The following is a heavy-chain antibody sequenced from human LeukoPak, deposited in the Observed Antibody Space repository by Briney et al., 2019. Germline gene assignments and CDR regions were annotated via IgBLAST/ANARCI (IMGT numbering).Heavy chain of an antibody. D-gene: IGHD1-1*01. Sequence: SETLSVTCTVAGASIRDYHWSWIQQPPGKGLERIGYIHYTGGAIYSPSLKSRVTMSVDTSKNQFSLNLNSVTAADTAVYYCARTTTDALDIWGQGTMVTVSS. CDR3: ARTTTDALDI. J-gene: IGHJ3*02. CDR1: GASIRDYH. CDR2: IHYTGGA. V-gene: IGHV4-59*01.